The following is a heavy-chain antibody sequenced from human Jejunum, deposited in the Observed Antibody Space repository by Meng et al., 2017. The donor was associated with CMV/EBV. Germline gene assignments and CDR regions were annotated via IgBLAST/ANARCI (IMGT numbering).Heavy chain of an antibody. V-gene: IGHV5-51*01. J-gene: IGHJ4*02. CDR1: GYTFTHYW. CDR3: ARSTTVTDFDS. D-gene: IGHD4-11*01. CDR2: IYPGDSDT. Sequence: CKGSGYTFTHYWIGWVRQMPGKGLECMGIIYPGDSDTKYSPSFQGQVTISADKSINTAYLQWSSLQASDTAMYYCARSTTVTDFDSWGQGTLVTVSS.